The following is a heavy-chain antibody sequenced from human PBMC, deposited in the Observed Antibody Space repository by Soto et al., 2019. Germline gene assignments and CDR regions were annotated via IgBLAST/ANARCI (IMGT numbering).Heavy chain of an antibody. V-gene: IGHV1-69*13. CDR3: ARRSVSHSNAFDF. CDR2: FIPIIGGG. J-gene: IGHJ3*01. D-gene: IGHD2-15*01. Sequence: ASVKVSCKASGGTFRSLAINWVRQAPGQGLEWMGGFIPIIGGGINAQKFQGRVTITSDESTSTAYMELSSLKSEDTAMYFCARRSVSHSNAFDFWGQGTMVTV. CDR1: GGTFRSLA.